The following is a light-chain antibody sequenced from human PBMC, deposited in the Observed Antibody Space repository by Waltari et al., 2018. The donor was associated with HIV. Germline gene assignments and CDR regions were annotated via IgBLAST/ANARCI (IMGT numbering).Light chain of an antibody. CDR2: LAS. Sequence: DIAMIQSPDSLAVSPGEPASIPCRSSQSLLHNNGLNYLDWYIQRPGQAPELLIYLASRRASGVPDRIAGSVSGTDFILKISRVEPEDVGVYYCMHGQQTPVFGQGTQVEV. CDR1: QSLLHNNGLNY. J-gene: IGKJ1*01. V-gene: IGKV2-28*01. CDR3: MHGQQTPV.